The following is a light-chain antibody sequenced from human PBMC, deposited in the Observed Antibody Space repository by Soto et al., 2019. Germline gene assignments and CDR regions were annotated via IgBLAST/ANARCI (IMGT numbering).Light chain of an antibody. CDR1: QGISSY. CDR3: QQYETFSGT. V-gene: IGKV1-9*01. J-gene: IGKJ1*01. CDR2: AAS. Sequence: DIQLTQSPSFLSASVGDRVTITCRASQGISSYLAWYQQKPGKAPKLLIYAASTLQSGVPSRFSGSGSGTEFTLTIASLQPDDFATYYCQQYETFSGTFGPGTKVEI.